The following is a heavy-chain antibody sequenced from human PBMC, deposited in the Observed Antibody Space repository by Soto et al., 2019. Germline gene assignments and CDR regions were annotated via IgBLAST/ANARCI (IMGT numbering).Heavy chain of an antibody. Sequence: PSETLSLTCTVSGVSISSGDYYWSWIRQPPGKGLEWIGYIYYSGSTYYNPSLKSRVTISVDTSKNQFSLKLSSVTAADTAVYYCARGRQYQLLRFDPWGQGTLVTVSS. J-gene: IGHJ5*02. CDR1: GVSISSGDYY. V-gene: IGHV4-30-4*01. D-gene: IGHD2-2*01. CDR3: ARGRQYQLLRFDP. CDR2: IYYSGST.